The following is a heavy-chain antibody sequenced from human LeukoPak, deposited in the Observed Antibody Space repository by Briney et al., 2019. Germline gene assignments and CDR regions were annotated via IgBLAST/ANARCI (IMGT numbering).Heavy chain of an antibody. CDR2: MNPNSGNT. D-gene: IGHD3-10*01. Sequence: ASVKVSCKASGYTCISYDINWVRQAAGQGLEWMGWMNPNSGNTGYAQKFQGRVTMTRNTSISTAYMELSGLRSDDTAVYYCARGGERANFYGLGSSPNWFDPWGQGTLVTVSS. V-gene: IGHV1-8*02. CDR1: GYTCISYD. CDR3: ARGGERANFYGLGSSPNWFDP. J-gene: IGHJ5*02.